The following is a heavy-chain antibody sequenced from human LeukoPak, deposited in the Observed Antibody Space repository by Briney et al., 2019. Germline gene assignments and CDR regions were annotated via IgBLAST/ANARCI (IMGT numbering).Heavy chain of an antibody. CDR3: ARLFQRNELNYYDSSGYSLGY. D-gene: IGHD3-22*01. Sequence: WASVKVSCKASGYTFTSYDINWVRQAPGQGPEWMGWMNPNSGNTGYAQKFQGRITITRNTSIRTAYMELSSLRSEDTAVYYCARLFQRNELNYYDSSGYSLGYWGQGTLVTVSS. V-gene: IGHV1-8*03. CDR2: MNPNSGNT. J-gene: IGHJ4*02. CDR1: GYTFTSYD.